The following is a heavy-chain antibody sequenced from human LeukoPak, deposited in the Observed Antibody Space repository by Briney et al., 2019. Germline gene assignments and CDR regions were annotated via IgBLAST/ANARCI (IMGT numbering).Heavy chain of an antibody. CDR3: ASQQQLVQYFQH. V-gene: IGHV4-39*07. Sequence: SETLSLTCTVSGGSISSSSYYWGWIRQPPGKGLEWIGSIYYSGSTYYNPSLKSRVTISVDTSKNQFSLKLSSVTAADTAVYHCASQQQLVQYFQHWGRGTLVTVSS. D-gene: IGHD6-13*01. CDR2: IYYSGST. J-gene: IGHJ1*01. CDR1: GGSISSSSYY.